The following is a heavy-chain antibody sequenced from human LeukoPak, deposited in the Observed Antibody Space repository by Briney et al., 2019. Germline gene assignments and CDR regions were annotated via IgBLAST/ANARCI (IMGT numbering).Heavy chain of an antibody. CDR2: INPNSGGT. V-gene: IGHV1-2*06. J-gene: IGHJ4*02. CDR3: LVTGDLSFSDY. Sequence: ASVKVSCKASGHTFTGYYIHWVRQAPGQGLEWMGRINPNSGGTNYAQKFQGRVTMNRDMSISTAYMELSRLRSDDTAIYYCLVTGDLSFSDYWGQGTPVTVSS. CDR1: GHTFTGYY. D-gene: IGHD7-27*01.